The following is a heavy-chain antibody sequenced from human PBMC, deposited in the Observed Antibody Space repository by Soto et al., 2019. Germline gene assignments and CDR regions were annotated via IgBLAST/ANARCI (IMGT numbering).Heavy chain of an antibody. CDR2: ISAYNGNT. Sequence: ASVKVSCKASGYAFTSNGISWVRQAPGQGLEWMGWISAYNGNTNYAQKLQGRVTMTTDTSTSTAYMELRSLRSDDTAVYYCASGYYGLNWFDPWGQGTLVTVSS. J-gene: IGHJ5*02. CDR3: ASGYYGLNWFDP. V-gene: IGHV1-18*04. D-gene: IGHD3-3*01. CDR1: GYAFTSNG.